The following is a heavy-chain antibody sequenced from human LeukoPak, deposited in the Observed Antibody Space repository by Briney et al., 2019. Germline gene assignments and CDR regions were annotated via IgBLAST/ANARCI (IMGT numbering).Heavy chain of an antibody. Sequence: GGALRLSCTASGFTFNSYSMSWVRQAPGKGLEWISYITSTSSTIFYADSVKGRFTISRDNAKNSLYLQMNSLRAEDTAVYYCARGNNYGGNSYYFDYWGQGTLVPVSS. CDR1: GFTFNSYS. J-gene: IGHJ4*02. D-gene: IGHD4-23*01. V-gene: IGHV3-48*04. CDR2: ITSTSSTI. CDR3: ARGNNYGGNSYYFDY.